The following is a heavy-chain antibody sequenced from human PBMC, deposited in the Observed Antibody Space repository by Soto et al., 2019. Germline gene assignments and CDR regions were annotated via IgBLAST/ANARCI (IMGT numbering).Heavy chain of an antibody. Sequence: QVQLQQWGAGLLKPSETLSLTCAVNGGSFSGYYWNWIRQSAGKGLEWIGRVHHSGTTNYNPSLKSRLTISLDTSKNHFSLQLNSVTAADTAMYYCVRQKGFFDWSSHVTGPAGMDVWGQGTSVTVSS. CDR2: VHHSGTT. D-gene: IGHD3-9*01. CDR1: GGSFSGYY. J-gene: IGHJ6*02. CDR3: VRQKGFFDWSSHVTGPAGMDV. V-gene: IGHV4-34*01.